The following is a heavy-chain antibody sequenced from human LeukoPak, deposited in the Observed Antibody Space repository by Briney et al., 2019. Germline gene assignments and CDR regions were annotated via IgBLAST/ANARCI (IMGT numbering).Heavy chain of an antibody. CDR1: GGTFSSYA. CDR2: IIPILGIA. CDR3: ARVAAGSSGFDY. Sequence: SMKVSCKASGGTFSSYAISWVRQAPGQGLEWMGRIIPILGIANYAQKFQGRVTITADKSTSTAYMELSSLRSEDTAVYYCARVAAGSSGFDYWGQGTLVTVSS. J-gene: IGHJ4*02. D-gene: IGHD6-19*01. V-gene: IGHV1-69*04.